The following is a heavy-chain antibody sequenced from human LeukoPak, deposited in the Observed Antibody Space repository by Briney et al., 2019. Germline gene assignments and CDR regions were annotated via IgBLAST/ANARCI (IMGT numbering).Heavy chain of an antibody. CDR1: GFTVSSNY. J-gene: IGHJ4*02. CDR2: IYSGGST. V-gene: IGHV3-53*01. D-gene: IGHD1-26*01. Sequence: GGSLRLSCAASGFTVSSNYMSWVRQAPGKGLEWVSVIYSGGSTYYADSVKGRFTISGDNSKNTLYLQMNSLRAEDTAVYYCATQWEPYYFDYWGQGTLVTVSS. CDR3: ATQWEPYYFDY.